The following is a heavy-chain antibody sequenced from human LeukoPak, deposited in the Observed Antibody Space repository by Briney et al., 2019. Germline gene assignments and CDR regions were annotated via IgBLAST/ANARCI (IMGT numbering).Heavy chain of an antibody. V-gene: IGHV3-7*05. CDR2: IKQDGSEK. CDR1: GFTFSNYW. J-gene: IGHJ5*02. CDR3: ARELVQHLDP. Sequence: GGSLRLSCAASGFTFSNYWLNWVRQAPWRGLEWVANIKQDGSEKYYVDSVKGRFTISRDNAKNLLYLQMNSLRAEDTAVYYCARELVQHLDPWGQGTLVTVSS. D-gene: IGHD6-13*01.